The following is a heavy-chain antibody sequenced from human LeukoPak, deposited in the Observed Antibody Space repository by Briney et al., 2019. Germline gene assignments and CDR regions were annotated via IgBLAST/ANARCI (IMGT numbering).Heavy chain of an antibody. CDR2: IYPGDSDT. D-gene: IGHD2-15*01. V-gene: IGHV5-51*01. CDR3: ARLRDGLGYCSGGSCYLTPNWFDP. CDR1: GYSFTSYW. J-gene: IGHJ5*02. Sequence: GESLKISCKGSGYSFTSYWIGWVRQMPGKGLEWMGIIYPGDSDTRYSPSFQGQVTISADKSISTAYLRWSSLKASDTAMYYCARLRDGLGYCSGGSCYLTPNWFDPWGQGTLVTVSS.